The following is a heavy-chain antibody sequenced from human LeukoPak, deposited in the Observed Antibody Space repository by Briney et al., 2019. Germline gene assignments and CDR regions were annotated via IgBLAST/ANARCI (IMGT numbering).Heavy chain of an antibody. D-gene: IGHD4-17*01. J-gene: IGHJ4*02. V-gene: IGHV6-1*01. Sequence: SQTLSLTCAISGDSVSSNSAAWNWIRQSPWRGLEWLGRTYYRFKWYNDYAVSVKSRITINPDTSKNQFSLQLKSVTPEDTAVYYCARHDYGDPNFDYWGQGTLVTVSS. CDR3: ARHDYGDPNFDY. CDR2: TYYRFKWYN. CDR1: GDSVSSNSAA.